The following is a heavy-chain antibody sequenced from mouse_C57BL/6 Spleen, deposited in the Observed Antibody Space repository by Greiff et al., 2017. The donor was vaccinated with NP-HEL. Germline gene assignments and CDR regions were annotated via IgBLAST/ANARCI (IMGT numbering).Heavy chain of an antibody. J-gene: IGHJ3*01. CDR3: ARADGYYLFAY. V-gene: IGHV1-80*01. Sequence: QVQLKESGAELVKPGASVKISCKASGYAFSSYWMNWVKQRPGKGLEWIGQIYPGDGDTNYNGKFKGKATLTADKSSSTAYMQLSSLTSEDSAVYFCARADGYYLFAYWGQGTLVTVSA. D-gene: IGHD2-3*01. CDR1: GYAFSSYW. CDR2: IYPGDGDT.